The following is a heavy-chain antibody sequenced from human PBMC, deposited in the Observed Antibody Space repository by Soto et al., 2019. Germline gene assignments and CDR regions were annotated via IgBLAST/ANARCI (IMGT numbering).Heavy chain of an antibody. V-gene: IGHV4-30-2*01. J-gene: IGHJ5*02. D-gene: IGHD5-18*01. CDR2: IYHSGST. CDR1: GGSISSGGYS. CDR3: ARGLDTAMVSWFDP. Sequence: SETLSLPCAVSGGSISSGGYSWSWIRQPPGKGLEWIGYIYHSGSTYYSPSLNSRVTRSVDRSKNQFSLKLSSVTAADTAVYYCARGLDTAMVSWFDPWGQGTLVTVSS.